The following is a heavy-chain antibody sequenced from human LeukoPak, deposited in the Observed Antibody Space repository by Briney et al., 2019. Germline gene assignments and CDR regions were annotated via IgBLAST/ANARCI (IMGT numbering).Heavy chain of an antibody. D-gene: IGHD3-3*01. CDR1: GGSFSGYY. J-gene: IGHJ4*02. V-gene: IGHV4-34*01. CDR3: ARGLGLAEEIYFDY. CDR2: INHSGST. Sequence: KASETLSLTCAVYGGSFSGYYWSWIRQPPGKGLEWIGEINHSGSTNYNPSLKSRVTISVDTSKNQFSLKLSSVTAADTAVYYCARGLGLAEEIYFDYWGQGTLVTVSS.